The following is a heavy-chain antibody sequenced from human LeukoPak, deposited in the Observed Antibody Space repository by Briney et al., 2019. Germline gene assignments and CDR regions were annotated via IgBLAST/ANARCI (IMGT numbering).Heavy chain of an antibody. CDR2: ITARGGNT. D-gene: IGHD1-26*01. J-gene: IGHJ4*02. CDR3: ATRPASETYFGVFDF. V-gene: IGHV3-23*01. Sequence: PGGSLRLSRAASGLTFSSHAMTWVRQAPGKGPEWVSGITARGGNTYYAESVKGRFTISRDNSKNTLYLQMNSLRAEDAALYYCATRPASETYFGVFDFWGQGTLVTVSS. CDR1: GLTFSSHA.